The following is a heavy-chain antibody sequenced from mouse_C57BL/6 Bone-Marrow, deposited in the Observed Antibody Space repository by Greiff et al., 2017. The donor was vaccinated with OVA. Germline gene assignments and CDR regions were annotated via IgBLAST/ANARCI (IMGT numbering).Heavy chain of an antibody. V-gene: IGHV14-4*01. CDR1: GFDIKDYC. CDR2: IYPGNGDT. D-gene: IGHD2-1*01. J-gene: IGHJ2*01. CDR3: TSYGNFDY. Sequence: EVQLQESGAELVRPGASVKLSCTASGFDIKDYCMHWVKQRPEQGLEWIGRIYPGNGDTKYAAKFKGKATLTADTSSNTAYLQLSSLTSEDTAVYYCTSYGNFDYWGQGTTLTVSS.